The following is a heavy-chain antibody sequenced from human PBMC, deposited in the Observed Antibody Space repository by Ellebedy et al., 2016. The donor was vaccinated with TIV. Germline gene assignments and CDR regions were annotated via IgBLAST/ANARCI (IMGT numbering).Heavy chain of an antibody. J-gene: IGHJ6*02. CDR2: ISSNGGST. CDR3: ARAGTARTKVDHGYYYYGMDV. D-gene: IGHD5-18*01. CDR1: GFTFSSYA. Sequence: PGGSLRLSCAASGFTFSSYAMHWVRKAPGKGLEYVSAISSNGGSTYYANSVKGRFTISRDNSKNTLYLQMGSLRAEDMAVYYCARAGTARTKVDHGYYYYGMDVWGQGTTVTVSS. V-gene: IGHV3-64*01.